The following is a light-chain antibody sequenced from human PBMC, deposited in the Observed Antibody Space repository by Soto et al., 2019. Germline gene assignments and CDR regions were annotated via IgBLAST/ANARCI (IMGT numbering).Light chain of an antibody. J-gene: IGLJ1*01. CDR3: TSYTTSSTYV. V-gene: IGLV2-14*03. Sequence: QSALTQPASVSGSPGQSITISCTGTSSDVGGYNFVSWYQHHPGKAPKLIIYDVNNRPSGVSNRFSGSKSGNTASLTISGLQAEDEADYYCTSYTTSSTYVFVTGTKLTVL. CDR2: DVN. CDR1: SSDVGGYNF.